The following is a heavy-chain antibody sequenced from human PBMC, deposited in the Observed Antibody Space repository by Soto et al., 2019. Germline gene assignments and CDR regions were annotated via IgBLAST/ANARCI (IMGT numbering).Heavy chain of an antibody. Sequence: PGESLKISCMGSGFAFTIYWIAWVRQMPGKGLEWMGIIYPGDSDSSYSPSFQGQVTISADKSINTAYLHWSSLKASDTAIYYCXKHEGYCSTTTCSNFDYWGQGTLVTVSS. CDR3: XKHEGYCSTTTCSNFDY. D-gene: IGHD2-2*01. V-gene: IGHV5-51*01. CDR1: GFAFTIYW. CDR2: IYPGDSDS. J-gene: IGHJ4*02.